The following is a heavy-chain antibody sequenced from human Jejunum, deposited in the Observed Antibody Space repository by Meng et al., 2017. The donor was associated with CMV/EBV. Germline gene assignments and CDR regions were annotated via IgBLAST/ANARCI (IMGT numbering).Heavy chain of an antibody. Sequence: ASGYTFTNHAMHWVRQAPGQRREWMGWIIPGNGNTKYSQKFQGRVTISRDASANTAYMELSSLRSEDTAVYYCAKGGSSPPGNWFDSWGQGTLVTVSS. V-gene: IGHV1-3*01. CDR2: IIPGNGNT. J-gene: IGHJ5*01. D-gene: IGHD6-13*01. CDR3: AKGGSSPPGNWFDS. CDR1: GYTFTNHA.